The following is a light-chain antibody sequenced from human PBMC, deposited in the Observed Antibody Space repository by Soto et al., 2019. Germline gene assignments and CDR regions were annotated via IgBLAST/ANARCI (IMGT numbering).Light chain of an antibody. Sequence: IQMTQSPSTLSASVGDRVTITCRASQTISSWLAWYQQKPGKAPKLLIYKASTLESGVPSRFSGSGSGTEFTLTISSLQPDDFASYYCQQYNSYSPEWTFGQGTKVDIK. CDR3: QQYNSYSPEWT. CDR2: KAS. J-gene: IGKJ1*01. V-gene: IGKV1-5*03. CDR1: QTISSW.